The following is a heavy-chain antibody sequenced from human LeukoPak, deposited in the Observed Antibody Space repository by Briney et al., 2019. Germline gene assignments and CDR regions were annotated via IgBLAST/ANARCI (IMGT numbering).Heavy chain of an antibody. D-gene: IGHD3-22*01. CDR1: GGSISSSSYY. CDR3: ARLYYDSSGYYQICYFDY. V-gene: IGHV4-39*01. Sequence: SETLSLTCTVSGGSISSSSYYWGWIRQPPGKGLEWIGSIYYSGSTYYNPSLKSRVTISVDTSKNQFYLNLSSVTAADTAVYYCARLYYDSSGYYQICYFDYWGQGTLVTVSS. J-gene: IGHJ4*02. CDR2: IYYSGST.